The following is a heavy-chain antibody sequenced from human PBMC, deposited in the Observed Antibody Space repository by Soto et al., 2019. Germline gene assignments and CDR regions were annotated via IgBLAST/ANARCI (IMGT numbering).Heavy chain of an antibody. CDR1: GYSFTNKD. Sequence: AVNVSCKPSGYSFTNKDVSWVVQATGQGREGMGWMNPVSGGTGYSQNPQGRVTMTRDIAIATAYKVLSSLRSDETAIAYCARMERFGSLNWFDPWGQGTLVTVSS. J-gene: IGHJ5*02. CDR3: ARMERFGSLNWFDP. V-gene: IGHV1-8*01. D-gene: IGHD3-10*01. CDR2: MNPVSGGT.